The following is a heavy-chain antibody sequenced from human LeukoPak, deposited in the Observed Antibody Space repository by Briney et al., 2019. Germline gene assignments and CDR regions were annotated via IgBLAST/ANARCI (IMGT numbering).Heavy chain of an antibody. D-gene: IGHD3-22*01. CDR3: ARSTTYYYDSSGPKRFSWFDP. CDR2: FDPEDGET. CDR1: GYTLTELS. J-gene: IGHJ5*02. V-gene: IGHV1-24*01. Sequence: ASVKVSCKVSGYTLTELSMHRVRQAPGKGLEWMGGFDPEDGETIYAQKFQGRVTMTEDTSTDTAYMELSSLRSEDTAVYYCARSTTYYYDSSGPKRFSWFDPWGQGTLVTVSS.